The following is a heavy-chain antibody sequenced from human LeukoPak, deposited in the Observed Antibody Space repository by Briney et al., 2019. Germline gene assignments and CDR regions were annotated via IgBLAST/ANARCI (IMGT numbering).Heavy chain of an antibody. CDR3: ANREYSYGYGY. D-gene: IGHD5-18*01. J-gene: IGHJ4*02. Sequence: SETLSLTCTVSGGSVSSGSYYWSWIRQPPGKGLEWIGYIYYSGSTNYNPSLKSRVTISADTSKNQFSLKLSSVTAADTAVYYCANREYSYGYGYWGQGTLVTVSS. CDR2: IYYSGST. CDR1: GGSVSSGSYY. V-gene: IGHV4-61*01.